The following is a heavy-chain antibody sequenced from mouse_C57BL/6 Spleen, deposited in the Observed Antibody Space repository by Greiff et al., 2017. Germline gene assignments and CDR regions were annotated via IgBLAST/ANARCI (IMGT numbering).Heavy chain of an antibody. CDR1: GFTFSDYG. Sequence: DVMLVESGGGLVKPGGSLKLSCAASGFTFSDYGMHWVRQAPEKGLEWVAYISSGSSTIYYADTVKGRFTISRDNAKTTLFLQMTSLRSEDTAMYYCSRTGTVYYYAMDYWGQGTSVTVSA. CDR2: ISSGSSTI. V-gene: IGHV5-17*01. J-gene: IGHJ4*01. CDR3: SRTGTVYYYAMDY. D-gene: IGHD4-1*01.